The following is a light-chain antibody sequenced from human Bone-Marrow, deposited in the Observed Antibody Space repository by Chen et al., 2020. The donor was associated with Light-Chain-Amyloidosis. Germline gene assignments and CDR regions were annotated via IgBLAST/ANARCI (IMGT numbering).Light chain of an antibody. CDR1: DLPTKY. CDR2: RDN. J-gene: IGLJ2*01. V-gene: IGLV3-25*03. Sequence: SYELTQPPSVSVSPGQTARITCSGDDLPTKYAYWYQQKPGQAPVLVIHRDNERPSGISERFSGSSSGTTATLTISGVQAEAEADYHCQSADSSGTYEVIFGGGTKLTVL. CDR3: QSADSSGTYEVI.